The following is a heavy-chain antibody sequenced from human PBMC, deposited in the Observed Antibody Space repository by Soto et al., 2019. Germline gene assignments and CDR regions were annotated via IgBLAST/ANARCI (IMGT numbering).Heavy chain of an antibody. V-gene: IGHV4-31*03. CDR2: FYSSGSI. J-gene: IGHJ5*02. D-gene: IGHD6-19*01. CDR1: GGSISIGGYY. CDR3: ARMYSSGSGWFHP. Sequence: PSETLSLTCTVSGGSISIGGYYWSWIRQHPGKGLEWIGSFYSSGSIIYNPSLRSRVSISGDTSSNQFSMSLTSVTAADTARYYCARMYSSGSGWFHPWGQGTLVTVSS.